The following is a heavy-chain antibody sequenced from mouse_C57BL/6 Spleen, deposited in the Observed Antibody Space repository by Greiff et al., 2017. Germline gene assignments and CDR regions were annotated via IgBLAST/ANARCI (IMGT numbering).Heavy chain of an antibody. J-gene: IGHJ2*01. CDR1: GYTFTSYW. D-gene: IGHD2-4*01. V-gene: IGHV1-7*01. CDR3: ARHEGLDCGDFDY. Sequence: QVHVKQSGAELAKPGASVKLSCKASGYTFTSYWMHWVKQRPGQGLEWIGYINPSSGYTKYNQKFKDKATLTADKSSSTAYMQLSSLTYEDSAVYYCARHEGLDCGDFDYWGQGTTLTVSS. CDR2: INPSSGYT.